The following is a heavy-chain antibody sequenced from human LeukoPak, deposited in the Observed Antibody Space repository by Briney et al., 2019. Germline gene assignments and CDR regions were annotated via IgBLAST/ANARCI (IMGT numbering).Heavy chain of an antibody. D-gene: IGHD1-1*01. Sequence: PSETLSLTCTVSGGSISSYYWSWIRHPPGKGLEWIGYIYYSGSTNYNPSLKSRVTISVDTSKNQFSLKLSSVTAADTAVYYCARQGTGTHRGLNWFDPWGQGTLVTVSS. CDR1: GGSISSYY. V-gene: IGHV4-59*08. CDR3: ARQGTGTHRGLNWFDP. J-gene: IGHJ5*02. CDR2: IYYSGST.